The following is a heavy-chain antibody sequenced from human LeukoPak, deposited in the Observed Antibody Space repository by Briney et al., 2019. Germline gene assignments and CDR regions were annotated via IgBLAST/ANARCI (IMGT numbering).Heavy chain of an antibody. CDR3: ARGIVATIFGIQNDY. CDR1: GYTFTGYY. D-gene: IGHD5-12*01. Sequence: ASVKVSCKASGYTFTGYYMQWVRQAPGQGLEWMGWINPNSGGTNYAQKCQGRFTMTRDTSISTCYMELSRLRSDDTAVYYCARGIVATIFGIQNDYWGQGTLVTVSS. J-gene: IGHJ4*02. V-gene: IGHV1-2*02. CDR2: INPNSGGT.